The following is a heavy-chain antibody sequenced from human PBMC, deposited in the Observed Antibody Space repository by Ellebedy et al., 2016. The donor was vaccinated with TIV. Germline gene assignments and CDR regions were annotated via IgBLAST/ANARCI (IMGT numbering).Heavy chain of an antibody. CDR1: GGSISSYY. CDR3: ARPRGGYIYGMDV. J-gene: IGHJ6*02. Sequence: MPSETLSLTCTVSGGSISSYYWSWIRQPPGKGLEWIGYIYYSGSINYNPSLKSRVIISVDTSKNQFSLKLSSVTAADTAVYYCARPRGGYIYGMDVWGQGTTVTVSS. V-gene: IGHV4-59*08. D-gene: IGHD6-25*01. CDR2: IYYSGSI.